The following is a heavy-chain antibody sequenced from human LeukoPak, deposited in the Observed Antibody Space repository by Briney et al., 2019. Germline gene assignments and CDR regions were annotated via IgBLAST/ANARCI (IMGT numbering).Heavy chain of an antibody. CDR1: GGSFSGYY. CDR3: VTGQWLVPVSY. CDR2: INHSGST. J-gene: IGHJ4*02. Sequence: SETLSLTCAVYGGSFSGYYWSWIRQPPGKELEWIGEINHSGSTNYNPSLKSRVTISEDTSKNQFSLKLNSVTAADTAVYYCVTGQWLVPVSYWGQGTVVTVSS. V-gene: IGHV4-34*01. D-gene: IGHD6-19*01.